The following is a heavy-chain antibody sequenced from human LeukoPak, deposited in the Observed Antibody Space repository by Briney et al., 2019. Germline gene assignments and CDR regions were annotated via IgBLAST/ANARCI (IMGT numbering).Heavy chain of an antibody. D-gene: IGHD3-22*01. CDR3: ARARTFYDSSGYYLDY. CDR1: GFTFSTYS. J-gene: IGHJ4*02. V-gene: IGHV3-48*04. Sequence: GGSLRLSCAASGFTFSTYSMNWVRQAPGKGLEWVSYISSSGSTIYYADSVKGRFTISRDNAKNSLYLQMNSLRAEDTAVYYCARARTFYDSSGYYLDYWGQGTLVTVSS. CDR2: ISSSGSTI.